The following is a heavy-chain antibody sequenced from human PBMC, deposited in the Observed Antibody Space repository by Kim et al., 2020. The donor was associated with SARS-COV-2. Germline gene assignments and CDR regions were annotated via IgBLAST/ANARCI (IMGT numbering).Heavy chain of an antibody. D-gene: IGHD5-12*01. V-gene: IGHV3-11*05. Sequence: GGSLRLSCTASGFTFNDYYMSWIRQAPGKGLEWISYISSRGSYTKYGNSVKGRFTISRDNARNSLSLKMNSLRVKDTAMYYCARDRGGNDGYQSDYWGQGTRVTVSS. CDR2: ISSRGSYT. J-gene: IGHJ4*02. CDR1: GFTFNDYY. CDR3: ARDRGGNDGYQSDY.